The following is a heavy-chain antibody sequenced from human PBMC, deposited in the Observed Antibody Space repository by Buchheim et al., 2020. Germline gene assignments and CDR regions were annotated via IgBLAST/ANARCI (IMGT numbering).Heavy chain of an antibody. CDR3: ASGWHADS. CDR2: ISSSSTTI. Sequence: EVQLVESGGGLVQPGGSLRLSCAASGFIFSSYSMNWVRQAPGKGLEWVSHISSSSTTIYFADSVKGRFTISRANVKNLLYLQMNSLRDEDTAVYYCASGWHADSWGQGTL. CDR1: GFIFSSYS. D-gene: IGHD6-19*01. V-gene: IGHV3-48*02. J-gene: IGHJ4*02.